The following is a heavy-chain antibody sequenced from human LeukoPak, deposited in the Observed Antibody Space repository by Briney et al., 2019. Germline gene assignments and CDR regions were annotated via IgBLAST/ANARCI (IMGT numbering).Heavy chain of an antibody. V-gene: IGHV6-1*01. CDR3: ATDREGDPSAYYLV. CDR2: TYYRSKWYN. D-gene: IGHD3-22*01. Sequence: SQTLSLTCAISGDSVSSNSAAWNWIRQSPSRGLEWLGRTYYRSKWYNNYAVSVKSRISINPDTSKNQFSLQLNSVTPEDSAVYYCATDREGDPSAYYLVGGQGTLITVSS. CDR1: GDSVSSNSAA. J-gene: IGHJ4*02.